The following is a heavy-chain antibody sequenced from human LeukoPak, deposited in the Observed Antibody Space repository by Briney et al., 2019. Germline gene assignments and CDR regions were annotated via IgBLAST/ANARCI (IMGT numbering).Heavy chain of an antibody. J-gene: IGHJ6*02. Sequence: PGGSLRLSCVGSGFTFSDYAIHWVRQAPGKGLEWVAVSSHDEVGKQFADSVKGRFTISRDNSKNTLYLQMNSLRAEDTAVYYCARDRKGDSSAALGVWGQGTTVTVSS. V-gene: IGHV3-30*03. CDR3: ARDRKGDSSAALGV. CDR1: GFTFSDYA. CDR2: SSHDEVGK. D-gene: IGHD3-22*01.